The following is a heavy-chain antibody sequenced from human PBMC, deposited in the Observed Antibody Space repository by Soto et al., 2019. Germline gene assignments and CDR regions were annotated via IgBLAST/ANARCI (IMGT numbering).Heavy chain of an antibody. Sequence: ASVKVSCKASGYTFTSYGISWVRQAPGQGLEWMGWISAYNGNTNYAQKLQGRATMTTDTSTSTAYMELRSLRSDDTAVYYCARDLRMRYNWNYVGYWGQGTLVTGS. V-gene: IGHV1-18*01. CDR1: GYTFTSYG. D-gene: IGHD1-20*01. CDR2: ISAYNGNT. CDR3: ARDLRMRYNWNYVGY. J-gene: IGHJ4*02.